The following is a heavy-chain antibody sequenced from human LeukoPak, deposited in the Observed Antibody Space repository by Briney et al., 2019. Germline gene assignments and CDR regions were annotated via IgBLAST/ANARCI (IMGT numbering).Heavy chain of an antibody. CDR2: IYYSGST. Sequence: SSQTLSLTCTVSGGSISSGDYYWSWIRQPPGKGLEWIGSIYYSGSTYYNPSLKSRVTISVDTSKNQFSLKLSSVTAADTAEYYCARGEVEMPTMGLRSFDIWGQGTMVTVSS. V-gene: IGHV4-39*07. J-gene: IGHJ3*02. D-gene: IGHD5-24*01. CDR3: ARGEVEMPTMGLRSFDI. CDR1: GGSISSGDYY.